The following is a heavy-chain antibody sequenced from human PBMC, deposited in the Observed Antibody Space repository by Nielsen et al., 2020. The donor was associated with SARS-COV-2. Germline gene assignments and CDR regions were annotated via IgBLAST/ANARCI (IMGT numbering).Heavy chain of an antibody. J-gene: IGHJ4*02. CDR1: GYTFTAYA. CDR2: INSDSGNT. D-gene: IGHD2-2*01. CDR3: ARSRGCSATSCFFDY. Sequence: ASVKVSCKASGYTFTAYAIHWVRQDPEQRLEWRDWINSDSGNTKYSQKFRGRVTITRDTSASTAYMELSGLSSEDTAVYYCARSRGCSATSCFFDYWGQGALVTVSS. V-gene: IGHV1-3*04.